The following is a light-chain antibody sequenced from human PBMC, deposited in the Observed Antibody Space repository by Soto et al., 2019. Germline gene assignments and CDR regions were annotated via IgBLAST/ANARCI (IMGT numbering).Light chain of an antibody. J-gene: IGLJ3*02. CDR3: CSYAGNKTVV. CDR1: SSDVGAYIY. V-gene: IGLV2-11*01. CDR2: DVG. Sequence: QSALTQPRSVSGSPGQSVTISCTGTSSDVGAYIYVSWYQQYPAKAPKVIIYDVGRRPSGVPDRFSGSKSGNTASLTISGLQAEDEAVYFCCSYAGNKTVVFGGGTKLTVL.